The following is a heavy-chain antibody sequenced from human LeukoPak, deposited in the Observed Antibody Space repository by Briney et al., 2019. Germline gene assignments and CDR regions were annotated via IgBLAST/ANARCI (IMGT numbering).Heavy chain of an antibody. Sequence: ASVKVSCKASGYTFTNYDINWVRQATGQGLEWMGWMNPNSAKTGYAQKFQGRVTMTRNTSISTAYMELSSLRSEDTAVYYCARGVWAHDAFDIWGQGTMVAVSS. V-gene: IGHV1-8*01. CDR2: MNPNSAKT. J-gene: IGHJ3*02. CDR1: GYTFTNYD. CDR3: ARGVWAHDAFDI. D-gene: IGHD7-27*01.